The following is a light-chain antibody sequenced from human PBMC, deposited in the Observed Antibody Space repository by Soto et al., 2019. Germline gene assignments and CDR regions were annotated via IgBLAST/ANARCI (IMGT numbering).Light chain of an antibody. V-gene: IGKV3-20*01. CDR2: ATS. Sequence: EIVLTQSPGTLSLSPGERATLSCRASQSVSSRDLAWYQQKPGQAPRLLIYATSSRAAGIPDRFSGSGSGTDFTLTISRLEPEDFAVYYCQQYDNSPGYTFCQGTELEIK. CDR1: QSVSSRD. J-gene: IGKJ2*01. CDR3: QQYDNSPGYT.